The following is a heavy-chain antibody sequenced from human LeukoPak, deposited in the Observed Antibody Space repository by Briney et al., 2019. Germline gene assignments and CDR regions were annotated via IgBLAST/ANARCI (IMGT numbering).Heavy chain of an antibody. CDR1: GFTFSSYA. CDR3: AKDHMIVVVLGAFDI. D-gene: IGHD3-22*01. V-gene: IGHV3-23*01. J-gene: IGHJ3*02. Sequence: GGSLRLSCAASGFTFSSYAMSWVRQAPGKGLEWVSTISGSGGSTYYADSVKGRFTISRDNSKNTLYLHMNSLRAEDTAVYHCAKDHMIVVVLGAFDIWGQGPMVTVSS. CDR2: ISGSGGST.